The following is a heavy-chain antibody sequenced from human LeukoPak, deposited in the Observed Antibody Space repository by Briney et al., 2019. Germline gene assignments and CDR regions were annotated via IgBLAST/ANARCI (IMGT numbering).Heavy chain of an antibody. CDR2: IYYSGST. V-gene: IGHV4-39*07. Sequence: PSETLSLTCTVSGGSISGSSYYWGWIRQPPGKGLEWIGSIYYSGSTYYNPSLKSRVTISVDTSKNQFSLKLSSVTAADTAVYYCARGARTRYCSGGSCYHNWFDPWGQGTLVTVSS. D-gene: IGHD2-15*01. CDR1: GGSISGSSYY. J-gene: IGHJ5*02. CDR3: ARGARTRYCSGGSCYHNWFDP.